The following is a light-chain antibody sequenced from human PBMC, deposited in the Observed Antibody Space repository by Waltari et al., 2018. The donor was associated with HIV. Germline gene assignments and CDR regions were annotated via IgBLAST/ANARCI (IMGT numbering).Light chain of an antibody. Sequence: DIVMTQSPDSLAVSLGARAHINCKSSKSVIYSSNNKNYLAWYQQKPGQPPKLLIYWASTRESGVPDRFSGSGSGTDFTLTISSLQAEDVAVYYCQQYYSTPYTFGQGTKLEIK. J-gene: IGKJ2*01. CDR2: WAS. CDR1: KSVIYSSNNKNY. V-gene: IGKV4-1*01. CDR3: QQYYSTPYT.